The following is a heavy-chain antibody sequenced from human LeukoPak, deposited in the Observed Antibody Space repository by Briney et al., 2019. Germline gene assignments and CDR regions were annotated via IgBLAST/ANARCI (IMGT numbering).Heavy chain of an antibody. V-gene: IGHV3-15*01. CDR3: TTFYHEYSPY. D-gene: IGHD2/OR15-2a*01. Sequence: PGESLRLSCAASGFSFMNAWMIWVRQAPGKGLEWVGRIKSNADGGTPDYAAPARGRFTISRDDSKNTLYLQMNSLKTEDTAVYYCTTFYHEYSPYWGRGTLVTVSS. CDR1: GFSFMNAW. J-gene: IGHJ4*02. CDR2: IKSNADGGTP.